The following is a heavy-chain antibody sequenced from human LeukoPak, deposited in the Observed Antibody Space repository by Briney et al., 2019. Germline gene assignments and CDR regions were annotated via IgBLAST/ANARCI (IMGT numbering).Heavy chain of an antibody. J-gene: IGHJ4*02. CDR2: INPSGST. D-gene: IGHD2-2*01. CDR3: ARNHRYCSSTSCYAVDY. Sequence: SETLSLTCAVYGGSFIGYYWSWMRQPPGKGLEWIGEINPSGSTNYNPSLKSRATISVDTSKNQFSLKLSSVTAADTAVYYCARNHRYCSSTSCYAVDYWGQGTLVTVSS. CDR1: GGSFIGYY. V-gene: IGHV4-34*01.